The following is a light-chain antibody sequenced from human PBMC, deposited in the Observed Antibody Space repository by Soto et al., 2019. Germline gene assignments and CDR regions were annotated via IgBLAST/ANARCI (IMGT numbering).Light chain of an antibody. J-gene: IGLJ1*01. CDR2: EVN. Sequence: QSALTQPASVSGSPGQSITISCTGTSSDVGGYNSVSWYQQHPGKAPKLMIYEVNNRPSGVSNRFSASKAANTASLTISGLQAEDEADYSCNSYTKTGAYVFGTGTKVTVL. CDR3: NSYTKTGAYV. V-gene: IGLV2-14*01. CDR1: SSDVGGYNS.